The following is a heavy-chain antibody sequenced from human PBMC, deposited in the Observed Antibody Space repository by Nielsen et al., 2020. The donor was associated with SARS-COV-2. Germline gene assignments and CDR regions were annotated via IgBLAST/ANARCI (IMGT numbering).Heavy chain of an antibody. J-gene: IGHJ6*02. D-gene: IGHD3-3*01. CDR1: GFTFSSYA. Sequence: GESLKFSCAASGFTFSSYAMSWVRQAPGKGLEWVSVIYSGGSSTYYADSVKGRFTISRDNSKNTLYLQMNSLRAEDTAVYYCAKGGYYDFWSGYYPQTDYYGMDVWGQGTTVTVSS. CDR3: AKGGYYDFWSGYYPQTDYYGMDV. CDR2: IYSGGSST. V-gene: IGHV3-23*03.